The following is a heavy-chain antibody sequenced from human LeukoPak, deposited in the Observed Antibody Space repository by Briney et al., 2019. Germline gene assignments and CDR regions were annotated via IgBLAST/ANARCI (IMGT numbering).Heavy chain of an antibody. CDR3: ARGVPKTSYYYYYMDV. D-gene: IGHD4-11*01. V-gene: IGHV3-48*01. J-gene: IGHJ6*03. CDR2: ISSSGYTK. CDR1: GFPCRDYS. Sequence: SGGSLRLSCEVSGFPCRDYSMNWVRQAPGKGLEWVSYISSSGYTKNYADSVKGRFTISRDNAKNSLYLQMNSLRAENPAVYYCARGVPKTSYYYYYMDVWGKGTTVTVSS.